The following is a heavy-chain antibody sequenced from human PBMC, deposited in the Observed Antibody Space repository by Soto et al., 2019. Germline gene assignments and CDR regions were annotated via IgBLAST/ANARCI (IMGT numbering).Heavy chain of an antibody. CDR1: GGTSSSYT. V-gene: IGHV1-69*04. Sequence: SVKVSCKASGGTSSSYTISWVRQAPGQGLEWMGRIIPILGIANYAQKFQGRVTITADKSTSTAYMELSSLRSEDTAVYYCARDYGSGSYFFYYYGMDVWGQGTTVTVS. CDR3: ARDYGSGSYFFYYYGMDV. J-gene: IGHJ6*02. CDR2: IIPILGIA. D-gene: IGHD3-10*01.